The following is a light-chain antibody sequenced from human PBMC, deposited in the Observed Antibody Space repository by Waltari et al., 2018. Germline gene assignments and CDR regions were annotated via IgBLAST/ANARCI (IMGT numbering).Light chain of an antibody. V-gene: IGLV2-23*01. CDR3: CSFLASNTADVT. Sequence: QSALTQPASVSGSPGQSATISCTSAFGSYDYVSCYQHPPGRAPKLLLHEAFKRPPGVPSRFSGSTSGNTASLTISGLQAEDEADYYCCSFLASNTADVTFGGGTKLTVL. J-gene: IGLJ2*01. CDR2: EAF. CDR1: AFGSYDY.